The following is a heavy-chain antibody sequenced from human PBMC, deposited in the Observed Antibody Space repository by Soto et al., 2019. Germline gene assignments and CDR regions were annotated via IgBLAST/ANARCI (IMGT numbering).Heavy chain of an antibody. J-gene: IGHJ5*02. CDR1: TVTINNYC. Sequence: ASVKAWVKSSTVTINNYCIAWVRQAPGQGLEWMGWISTYNGNTNTYHKKRFQGRFTMTSDSASNTAYMELRSLTPDDTAVYYCARGGQKNVYSSIGPWGQGTLVTDSS. CDR2: ISTYNGNT. CDR3: ARGGQKNVYSSIGP. V-gene: IGHV1-18*04. D-gene: IGHD2-15*01.